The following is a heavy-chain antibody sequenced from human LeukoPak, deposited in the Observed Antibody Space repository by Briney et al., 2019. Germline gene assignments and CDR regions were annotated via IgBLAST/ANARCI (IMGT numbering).Heavy chain of an antibody. CDR2: FDPEDGET. CDR3: ATESHSSGWYTTAFDI. J-gene: IGHJ3*02. D-gene: IGHD6-19*01. CDR1: GYTLTELP. V-gene: IGHV1-24*01. Sequence: ASVKVSCKVSGYTLTELPLHWVRQAPGKGLEWMGGFDPEDGETIYARKFQGRVTMTEDTSTDTAYMELSSLRSDDTAVYYCATESHSSGWYTTAFDIWGQGTVVTVSS.